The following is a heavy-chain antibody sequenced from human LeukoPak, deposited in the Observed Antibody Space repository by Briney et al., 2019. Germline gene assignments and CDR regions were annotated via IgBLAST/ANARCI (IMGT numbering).Heavy chain of an antibody. CDR3: AKCLSPSYYYDSSGYSHDAFDI. J-gene: IGHJ3*02. CDR2: ISYDGSNK. Sequence: GGSLRLSCAASGFTFSSYGMHWVRQAPGKGLEWVAVISYDGSNKYYADSVKGRFTISRDNSKNTLYLQMNSLRAEDTAVYYCAKCLSPSYYYDSSGYSHDAFDIWGQGTMVTVSS. CDR1: GFTFSSYG. D-gene: IGHD3-22*01. V-gene: IGHV3-30*18.